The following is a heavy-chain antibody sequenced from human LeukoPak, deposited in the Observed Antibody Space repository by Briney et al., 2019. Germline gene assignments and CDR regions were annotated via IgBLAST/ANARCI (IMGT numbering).Heavy chain of an antibody. CDR3: AKDCGGDCYSHS. CDR2: LYYDGSNK. J-gene: IGHJ4*02. Sequence: GGPLRLSCAASGFTFSSYGMSWVRQAPGKGLDWVASLYYDGSNKNYADSVKGRFTISRDNSKNMLYLQMNSLRAEGTAIYYCAKDCGGDCYSHSWGQGTLVTVSS. D-gene: IGHD2-21*02. CDR1: GFTFSSYG. V-gene: IGHV3-30*02.